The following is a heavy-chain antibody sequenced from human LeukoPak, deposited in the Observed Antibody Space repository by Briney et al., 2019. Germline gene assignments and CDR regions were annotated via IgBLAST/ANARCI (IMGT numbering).Heavy chain of an antibody. D-gene: IGHD1-7*01. Sequence: SVKVSCKASGGTFSSYAISWVRQAPGQGLEWMGGIIPIFGTANYAQKFQGRVTITTDESTSTAYMELSSLRSEDTAVYYCARGPLTGTTEDYWGQGTLVTVSS. CDR1: GGTFSSYA. CDR2: IIPIFGTA. CDR3: ARGPLTGTTEDY. V-gene: IGHV1-69*05. J-gene: IGHJ4*02.